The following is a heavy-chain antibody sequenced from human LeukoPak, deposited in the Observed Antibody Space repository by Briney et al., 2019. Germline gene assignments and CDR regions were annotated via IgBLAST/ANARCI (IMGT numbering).Heavy chain of an antibody. V-gene: IGHV3-20*04. CDR2: INWNGGST. CDR1: GFTFDDYG. D-gene: IGHD3-22*01. J-gene: IGHJ4*02. CDR3: ARGSYYYDSSGLWDYFDY. Sequence: GGSLSLSCAASGFTFDDYGMSWVRQAPGKGLEWVSGINWNGGSTGYADSVKGRFTISRDNAKNSLYLQMNSLRAEDTALYYCARGSYYYDSSGLWDYFDYWGQGTLVTVSS.